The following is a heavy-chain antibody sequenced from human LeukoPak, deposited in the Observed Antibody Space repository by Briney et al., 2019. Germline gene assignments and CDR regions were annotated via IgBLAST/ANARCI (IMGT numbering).Heavy chain of an antibody. V-gene: IGHV3-48*03. CDR2: ISSSGSTI. CDR1: GFTSSSYE. J-gene: IGHJ4*02. CDR3: AREVDFWSGSQGYFDY. D-gene: IGHD3-3*01. Sequence: PGGSLRLSCAASGFTSSSYEMNWVRQAPGEGLEWVSYISSSGSTIYYADSVKGRFTISRDNAKNSLYLQMNSLRAEDTAVYYCAREVDFWSGSQGYFDYWGQGTLVTVSS.